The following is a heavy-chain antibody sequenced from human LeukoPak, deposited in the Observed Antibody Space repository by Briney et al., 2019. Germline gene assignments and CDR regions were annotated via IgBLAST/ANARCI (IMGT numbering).Heavy chain of an antibody. CDR3: ASLRPRGAPPPSYMDV. V-gene: IGHV3-30*02. CDR1: GFTFSSYG. D-gene: IGHD1-14*01. CDR2: IRYDGSNK. J-gene: IGHJ6*03. Sequence: GGSLRLSCAASGFTFSSYGMHWVRQAPGKGLEWVAFIRYDGSNKYYADSVKGRFTISRDNSKNTLYLQMNSLRAEDTAVYYCASLRPRGAPPPSYMDVWGKGTTVTVSS.